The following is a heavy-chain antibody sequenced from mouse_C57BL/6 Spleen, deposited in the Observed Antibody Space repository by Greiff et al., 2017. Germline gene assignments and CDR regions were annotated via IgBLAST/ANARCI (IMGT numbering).Heavy chain of an antibody. V-gene: IGHV1-64*01. CDR1: GYTFTSYW. CDR2: IHPNSGST. D-gene: IGHD2-5*01. J-gene: IGHJ4*01. Sequence: QVQLQQSGAELVKPGASVKLSCKASGYTFTSYWMHWVKQRPGQGLEWIGMIHPNSGSTNYNEKFKSKATLTVDKSSSTAYMQLSSLTSEDSAVYYCAISETDYSNYVDYYAMDYWGQGTSVTVSS. CDR3: AISETDYSNYVDYYAMDY.